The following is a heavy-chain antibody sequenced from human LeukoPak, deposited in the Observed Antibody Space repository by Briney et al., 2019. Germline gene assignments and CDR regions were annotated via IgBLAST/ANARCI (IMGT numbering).Heavy chain of an antibody. CDR2: IFYSGST. J-gene: IGHJ4*02. CDR3: ARSPARVTALDY. V-gene: IGHV4-59*08. CDR1: GGSISTYY. D-gene: IGHD5-18*01. Sequence: SQTLSLTCTVSGGSISTYYWSWIRQPPGKGLEWIGNIFYSGSTSYNPSLKSRVTISLDTSKNQFSLKLSAVTAADTAVYYCARSPARVTALDYWGQGTLVTVSS.